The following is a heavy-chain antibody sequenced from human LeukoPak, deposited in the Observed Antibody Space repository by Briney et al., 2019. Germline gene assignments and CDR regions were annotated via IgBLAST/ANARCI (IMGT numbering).Heavy chain of an antibody. J-gene: IGHJ4*02. D-gene: IGHD5-18*01. Sequence: PGGSLRLSCAASGFTFSSYSMNWVRQAPGKGLEWVSYISSSSSTIYYADSVKGRFTISRDNAKNSLYLQMNSLRAEDTAVYYCARRPAWIQLWRNTYFDYWGEGTLVTVSS. CDR1: GFTFSSYS. CDR3: ARRPAWIQLWRNTYFDY. CDR2: ISSSSSTI. V-gene: IGHV3-48*01.